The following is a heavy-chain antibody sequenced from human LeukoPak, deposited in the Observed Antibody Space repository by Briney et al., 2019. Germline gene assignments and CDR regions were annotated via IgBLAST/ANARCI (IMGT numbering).Heavy chain of an antibody. V-gene: IGHV4-34*01. J-gene: IGHJ3*02. CDR2: INHSGST. CDR1: GRSFSGYY. Sequence: SETLSLTCAGYGRSFSGYYWSWIRQPPGKGLEWIGEINHSGSTNYNPSLKSRITISVDTSKNQFSLKLSSVTAADTAVYYCAREDIVVVVAATRHAFDIWGQGTMVTVSS. D-gene: IGHD2-15*01. CDR3: AREDIVVVVAATRHAFDI.